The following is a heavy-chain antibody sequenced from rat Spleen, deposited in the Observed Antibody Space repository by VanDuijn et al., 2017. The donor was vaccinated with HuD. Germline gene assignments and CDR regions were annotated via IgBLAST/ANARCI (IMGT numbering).Heavy chain of an antibody. D-gene: IGHD1-12*03. Sequence: VQLVESGGGLVQPGRSLKLSCAVSGFTFSDYTMAWVRQPPGKGLEWMGVIWGNGNTNYKSPLKSRLSISKDTSKSQVFLKMNNLQTEDTAMYFCATQHYYDGYYRDYWGQGVMVTVSS. CDR3: ATQHYYDGYYRDY. CDR2: IWGNGNT. CDR1: GFTFSDYT. V-gene: IGHV2S61*01. J-gene: IGHJ2*01.